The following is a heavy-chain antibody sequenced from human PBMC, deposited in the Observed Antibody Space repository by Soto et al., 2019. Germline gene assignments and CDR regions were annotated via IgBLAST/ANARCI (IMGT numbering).Heavy chain of an antibody. D-gene: IGHD3-22*01. CDR2: ISAYNGNT. CDR3: ARDYGYYYDSSAVGGMDV. J-gene: IGHJ6*02. CDR1: GYTFTSYG. V-gene: IGHV1-18*01. Sequence: QVQLVQSGAEVKKPGASVKVSCKASGYTFTSYGISWVRQAPGQGLEWMGWISAYNGNTNYAQKLQGRVTMTTDTSTRTAYMELRSLRYDDTAVYYCARDYGYYYDSSAVGGMDVWGQGTTVTVSS.